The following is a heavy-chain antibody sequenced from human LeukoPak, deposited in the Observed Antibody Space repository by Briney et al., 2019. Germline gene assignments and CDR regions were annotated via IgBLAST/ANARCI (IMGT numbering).Heavy chain of an antibody. V-gene: IGHV4-30-2*01. CDR2: IYQSGST. D-gene: IGHD6-19*01. CDR1: GGSISSGGYY. Sequence: SETLSLTCTVSGGSISSGGYYWGWIRQPPGKGLEWIGYIYQSGSTYYNPSLNSRVTTLADRSKNQFSLKLSSVTAADTAVYYCARSRLYSSGGGAFDYWGQGTLVAVSS. CDR3: ARSRLYSSGGGAFDY. J-gene: IGHJ4*02.